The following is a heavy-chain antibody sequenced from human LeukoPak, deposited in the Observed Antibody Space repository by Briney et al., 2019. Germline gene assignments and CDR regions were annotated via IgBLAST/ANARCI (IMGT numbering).Heavy chain of an antibody. Sequence: PGGSLRLSCAASGFTFSTYSMNWVRQAPGKGLEWVSYISSSSSTIYYADSVKGRFTISRDNAKNSPYLQMNSLRDEDTAVYYCARSRGQCFDYWGQGTLVTVSS. V-gene: IGHV3-48*02. D-gene: IGHD6-19*01. J-gene: IGHJ4*02. CDR3: ARSRGQCFDY. CDR1: GFTFSTYS. CDR2: ISSSSSTI.